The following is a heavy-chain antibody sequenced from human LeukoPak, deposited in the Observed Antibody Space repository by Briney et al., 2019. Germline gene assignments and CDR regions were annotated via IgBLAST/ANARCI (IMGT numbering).Heavy chain of an antibody. CDR2: ISAYNGNT. Sequence: ASVKVSCTASGYTFTSYGISWVRQAPGQGLEWMGWISAYNGNTNYAQKLQGRVTMTTDTSTSTAYMELRSLRSDDTAVYYRAREVSNWNDGVFLDYWGQGTLVTVSS. CDR3: AREVSNWNDGVFLDY. D-gene: IGHD1-20*01. V-gene: IGHV1-18*01. J-gene: IGHJ4*02. CDR1: GYTFTSYG.